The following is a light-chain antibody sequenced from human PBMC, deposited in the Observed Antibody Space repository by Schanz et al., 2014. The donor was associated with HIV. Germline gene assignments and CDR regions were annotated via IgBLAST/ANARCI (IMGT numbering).Light chain of an antibody. CDR2: RTS. V-gene: IGKV1-5*03. CDR3: QQYTSYPYT. CDR1: QSVSWW. J-gene: IGKJ2*01. Sequence: DIQMPQSPSTLSASVGDRVTITCRASQSVSWWLAWYQQRPGKAPTLLIYRTSTLETGVPSRFSGSGSGTEFALTISSLQPDDFASYYCQQYTSYPYTFGQGTKLEIK.